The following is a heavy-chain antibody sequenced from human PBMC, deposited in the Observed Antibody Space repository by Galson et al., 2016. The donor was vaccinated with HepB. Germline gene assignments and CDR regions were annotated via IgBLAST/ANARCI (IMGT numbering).Heavy chain of an antibody. Sequence: SLRLSCAASGFTFSDYGMNWVRQAPGKGLGWVAIITNNGSYKYYPDSVRGRFTISRDNAKNTLYLQMNSLRAEDTAVYYCAKAWDDGSYASYFHFGGQGTVVTVSS. V-gene: IGHV3-30*18. CDR1: GFTFSDYG. J-gene: IGHJ4*02. CDR3: AKAWDDGSYASYFHF. D-gene: IGHD3-16*01. CDR2: ITNNGSYK.